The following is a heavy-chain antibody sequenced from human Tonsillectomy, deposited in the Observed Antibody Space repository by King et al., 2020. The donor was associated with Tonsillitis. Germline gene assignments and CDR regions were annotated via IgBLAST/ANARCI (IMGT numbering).Heavy chain of an antibody. CDR3: ARSSYDFSFDF. D-gene: IGHD3-3*01. V-gene: IGHV4-30-2*01. J-gene: IGHJ4*02. Sequence: QLQESGSGLVKPSQTLSLTCAVSGGSFSSGGYSWSWIRQPPGKALEWIGYIYYNGNPHYNPALKSRVTMSVDTSKNQFSLKPNSVTAADTAVYYCARSSYDFSFDFWGQGTLVSVSS. CDR1: GGSFSSGGYS. CDR2: IYYNGNP.